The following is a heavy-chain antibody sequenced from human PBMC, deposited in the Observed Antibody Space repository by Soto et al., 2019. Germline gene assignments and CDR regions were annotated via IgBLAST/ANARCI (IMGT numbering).Heavy chain of an antibody. CDR3: ARERITTRGYAFDI. V-gene: IGHV1-69*08. J-gene: IGHJ3*02. CDR1: GGTFSTYI. Sequence: QVQLVQSGAEVRKPGSSVKVSCKAPGGTFSTYIISWVRQAPGQGLEWMGRIIPIPDITNYAQKFQGRVTVTADRSTSTAYMELTGLKSEDTAVYYCARERITTRGYAFDIWGQGTMVTVSS. D-gene: IGHD3-3*01. CDR2: IIPIPDIT.